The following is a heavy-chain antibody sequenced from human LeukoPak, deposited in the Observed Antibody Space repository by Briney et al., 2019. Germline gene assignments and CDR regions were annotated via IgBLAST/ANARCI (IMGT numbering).Heavy chain of an antibody. CDR3: ARGISTVTTSSGWYFDL. V-gene: IGHV1-46*01. Sequence: GASVKVSCKASGYTFTSYYIHWVRQAPGQGLEWMGIINPSGGRTSYAQRFQGRVTMTRDTSTNTVYMELSSLRSEDTAVYYCARGISTVTTSSGWYFDLWGRGTLVTVSS. J-gene: IGHJ2*01. D-gene: IGHD4-11*01. CDR1: GYTFTSYY. CDR2: INPSGGRT.